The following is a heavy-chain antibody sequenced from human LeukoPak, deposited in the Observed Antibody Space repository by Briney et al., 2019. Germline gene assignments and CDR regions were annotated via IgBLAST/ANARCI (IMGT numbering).Heavy chain of an antibody. CDR1: GYSISSSNW. V-gene: IGHV4-28*05. J-gene: IGHJ3*02. D-gene: IGHD3-22*01. CDR2: IYYSGSI. Sequence: SDTLSLTCAVSGYSISSSNWWGWIRQPPGKGLEWIGYIYYSGSIYYNPSLKSRVTMSVDTSKNQFSLKLSSVTAVDTAVYYCARTAVSHYYDSSGYYYDGYAAFDIWGQGTMVTVSS. CDR3: ARTAVSHYYDSSGYYYDGYAAFDI.